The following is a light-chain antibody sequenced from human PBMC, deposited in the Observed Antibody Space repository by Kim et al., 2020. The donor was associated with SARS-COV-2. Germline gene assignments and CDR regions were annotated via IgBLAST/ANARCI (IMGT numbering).Light chain of an antibody. J-gene: IGLJ3*02. CDR2: SND. CDR3: QSYDSNLRGAV. Sequence: QSVLTQPPSVSGAPGQRVTISCSGTGSNIGSAYVAHWYHQLPGAAPKVVIYSNDRRPSGVPDRFSGSQSGPSASLAITGLQPDDEGYYYCQSYDSNLRGAVFGGGTRLTVL. CDR1: GSNIGSAYV. V-gene: IGLV1-40*01.